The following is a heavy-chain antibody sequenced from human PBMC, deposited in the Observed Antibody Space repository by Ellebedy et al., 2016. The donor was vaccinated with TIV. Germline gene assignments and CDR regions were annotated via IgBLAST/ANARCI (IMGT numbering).Heavy chain of an antibody. J-gene: IGHJ6*02. Sequence: GESLKISCAASGFTFSIYAMSWVRQAPGKGLEWVSLISGSGDRTYYADSVKGRFTISRDNSKNTLYLQMNSLRAEDTAVYYCARGFRFGMDVWGQGTTVAVSS. V-gene: IGHV3-23*01. CDR3: ARGFRFGMDV. CDR2: ISGSGDRT. D-gene: IGHD3-10*01. CDR1: GFTFSIYA.